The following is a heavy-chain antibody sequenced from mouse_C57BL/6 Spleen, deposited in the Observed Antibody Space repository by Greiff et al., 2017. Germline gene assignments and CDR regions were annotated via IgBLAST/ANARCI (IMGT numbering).Heavy chain of an antibody. D-gene: IGHD1-1*01. CDR2: IYPGDGDT. CDR3: ARPYGSSPWYFDY. Sequence: QVQLQQSGAELVKPGASVKISCKASGYAFSSYWMNWVKQRPGKGLEWIGQIYPGDGDTNYNGKFKGKATLTADKSSSTAYMQLSSLTSEDSAVYFCARPYGSSPWYFDYWGQGTTLTVSS. J-gene: IGHJ2*01. V-gene: IGHV1-80*01. CDR1: GYAFSSYW.